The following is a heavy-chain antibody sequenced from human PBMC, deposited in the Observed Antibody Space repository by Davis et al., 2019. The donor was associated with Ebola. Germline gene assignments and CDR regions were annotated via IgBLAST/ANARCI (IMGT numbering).Heavy chain of an antibody. CDR3: ARGYGSGRHFDY. J-gene: IGHJ4*02. D-gene: IGHD3-10*01. V-gene: IGHV3-11*04. Sequence: GESLKISCAASGFSFSDYYMSWIRQAPGKGLEWISYITISSDTIYYADSVKGRFTISRDNAKNSLYLQMNSLTDEDTAIYYCARGYGSGRHFDYWGQGTLVTVSS. CDR2: ITISSDTI. CDR1: GFSFSDYY.